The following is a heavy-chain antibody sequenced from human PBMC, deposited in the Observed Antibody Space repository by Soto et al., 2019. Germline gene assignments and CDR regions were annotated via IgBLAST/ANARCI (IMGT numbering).Heavy chain of an antibody. J-gene: IGHJ3*02. CDR3: ARDHSRTIVVVPAAKDALDI. CDR1: GFTFSSYS. Sequence: EVQLVESGGGLVQPGGSLRLSCAASGFTFSSYSMNWVRQAPGKGLEWVSYISSSSSTIYYADSVKGRFTISRDNAKNSLYLQMNSLRAEDTAVYYCARDHSRTIVVVPAAKDALDIWGQGTMVTVSS. CDR2: ISSSSSTI. D-gene: IGHD2-2*01. V-gene: IGHV3-48*01.